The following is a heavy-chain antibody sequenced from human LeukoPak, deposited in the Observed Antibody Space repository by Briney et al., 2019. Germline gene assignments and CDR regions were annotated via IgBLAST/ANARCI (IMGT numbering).Heavy chain of an antibody. D-gene: IGHD1-26*01. V-gene: IGHV3-73*01. CDR1: GFTFSGSA. Sequence: PGGSLRLSCAASGFTFSGSAMHWVRQASGKGLEWVGRIRSKANSYATAYAASVKGRLTISRDDSRNTAYLQMNSLRAEDTAVYYCGRAMDYWGQGTLVTVSS. CDR2: IRSKANSYAT. CDR3: GRAMDY. J-gene: IGHJ4*02.